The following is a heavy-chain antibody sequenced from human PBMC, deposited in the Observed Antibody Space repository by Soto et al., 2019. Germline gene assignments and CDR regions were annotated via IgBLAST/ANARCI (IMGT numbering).Heavy chain of an antibody. CDR3: AKSGSGYYSWIDY. Sequence: LRLSCAASGFTFSSYGMHWVRQAPGKGLEWVAVISYDGSNKYYADSVKGRFTISRDNSKNTLYLQMNSLRAEDTAVYYCAKSGSGYYSWIDYWGQGTLVTVSS. CDR1: GFTFSSYG. CDR2: ISYDGSNK. V-gene: IGHV3-30*18. J-gene: IGHJ4*02. D-gene: IGHD3-22*01.